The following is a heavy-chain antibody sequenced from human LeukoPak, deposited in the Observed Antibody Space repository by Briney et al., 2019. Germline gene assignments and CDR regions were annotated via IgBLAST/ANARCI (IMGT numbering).Heavy chain of an antibody. J-gene: IGHJ5*02. CDR2: ISAYNGNT. Sequence: ASVKVSCKASGYTFTSYGISCVRQAPGQGLEWMGWISAYNGNTNYAQKLQGRVTMTTDTSTSTAYMELRSLRSDDTAVYYCARVAGIAAAEGWFDPWGQGTLVTVSS. CDR3: ARVAGIAAAEGWFDP. CDR1: GYTFTSYG. V-gene: IGHV1-18*01. D-gene: IGHD6-13*01.